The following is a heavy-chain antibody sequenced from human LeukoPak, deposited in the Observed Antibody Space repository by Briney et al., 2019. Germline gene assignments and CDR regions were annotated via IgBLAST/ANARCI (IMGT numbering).Heavy chain of an antibody. CDR2: INPNSGGT. D-gene: IGHD2-21*01. Sequence: ASVKVSCKASVYTFTGYYMHWVRQAPGQGLEWMGWINPNSGGTNYAQKFQGRVTITWDTSISTAYLELSRLRSDDTAVYYCARVMGTYCGGDCYSGFDYWGQGTLVTVSS. CDR1: VYTFTGYY. CDR3: ARVMGTYCGGDCYSGFDY. J-gene: IGHJ4*02. V-gene: IGHV1-2*02.